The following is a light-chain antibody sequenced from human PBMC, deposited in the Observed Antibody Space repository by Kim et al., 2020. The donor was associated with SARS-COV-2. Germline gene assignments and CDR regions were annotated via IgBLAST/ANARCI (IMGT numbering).Light chain of an antibody. CDR2: EDN. Sequence: KTVTLSCTRSSGSIANNYVQWYQQRPGSSPTSVIYEDNRRPSGVPDRFSGSIDSSSNSASLTISGLKTEDEADYYCQSYDSSNRGVFGGGTQLTVL. J-gene: IGLJ3*02. CDR3: QSYDSSNRGV. V-gene: IGLV6-57*01. CDR1: SGSIANNY.